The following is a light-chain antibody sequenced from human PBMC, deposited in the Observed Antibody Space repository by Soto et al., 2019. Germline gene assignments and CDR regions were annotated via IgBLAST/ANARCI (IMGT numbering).Light chain of an antibody. CDR1: NIGSKS. V-gene: IGLV3-21*04. CDR2: YDN. J-gene: IGLJ1*01. CDR3: QVWDSSSDHPYV. Sequence: SYELTQPPSVSGAPGKTARITCWGNNIGSKSVHWYQQKPGQAPVLVIFYDNDRPSGIPERFSGSNSGNTATLTISRVEAGDEADYYCQVWDSSSDHPYVFGTGTKVTVL.